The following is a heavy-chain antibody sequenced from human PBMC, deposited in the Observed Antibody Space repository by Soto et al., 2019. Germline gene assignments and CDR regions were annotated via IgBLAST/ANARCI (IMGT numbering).Heavy chain of an antibody. CDR2: ISGRGGST. J-gene: IGHJ5*02. CDR3: AEALTLRLPRYNWFDP. D-gene: IGHD6-25*01. Sequence: GGSPRLSRAASGFTFSSYAMSWVPQAPGKGLEWVSAISGRGGSTYYADSVKGRFTISRDNSKNTLYLQMNSLRAEDTAVYYCAEALTLRLPRYNWFDPWGQGTLVTVSS. V-gene: IGHV3-23*01. CDR1: GFTFSSYA.